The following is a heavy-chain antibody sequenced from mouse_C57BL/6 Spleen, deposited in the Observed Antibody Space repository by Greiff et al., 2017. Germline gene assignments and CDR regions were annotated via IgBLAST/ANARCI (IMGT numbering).Heavy chain of an antibody. CDR1: GFTFSSYG. Sequence: EVKVVESGGDLVKPGGSLKLSCAASGFTFSSYGMSWVRPTPDKRLEWVATISSGGSYTYYPDSVKGRFTISRDNAKNTLYLHMSSLKSEDTAMYYCARPGRGKNYFDYWGQGTTLTVSS. V-gene: IGHV5-6*01. CDR3: ARPGRGKNYFDY. D-gene: IGHD1-1*01. J-gene: IGHJ2*01. CDR2: ISSGGSYT.